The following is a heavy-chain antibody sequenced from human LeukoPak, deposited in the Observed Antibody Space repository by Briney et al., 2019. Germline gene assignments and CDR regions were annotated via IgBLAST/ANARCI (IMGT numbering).Heavy chain of an antibody. CDR2: IYENDER. Sequence: SGPTLVHPTQPLTLTCTFSGFSFSSGGVGVGWIGQPPGGALEWLGVIYENDERLYSSSLQNRLSITKDTSKNQVVLTMANMDPVDTATYYCAHRHRGVASDIWGQGTMVTVSS. D-gene: IGHD2-15*01. V-gene: IGHV2-5*01. CDR3: AHRHRGVASDI. J-gene: IGHJ3*02. CDR1: GFSFSSGGVG.